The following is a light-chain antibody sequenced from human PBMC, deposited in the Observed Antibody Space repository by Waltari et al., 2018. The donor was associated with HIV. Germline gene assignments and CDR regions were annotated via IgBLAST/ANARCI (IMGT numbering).Light chain of an antibody. V-gene: IGLV3-19*01. CDR3: NSRDSSGNRLVV. CDR2: GEN. J-gene: IGLJ2*01. Sequence: SSEVTQDPTVSVALGQTVRITCQGDSLRNYFPSWYQQKPGQAPVLVIYGENNRPSGIPDRCSGSTSGNTASLIITGAQAEDEAEYYCNSRDSSGNRLVVFGGGTKLTVL. CDR1: SLRNYF.